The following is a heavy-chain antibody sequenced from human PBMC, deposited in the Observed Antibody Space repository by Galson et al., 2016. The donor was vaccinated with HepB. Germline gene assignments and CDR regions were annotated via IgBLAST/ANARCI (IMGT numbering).Heavy chain of an antibody. CDR3: AGGDRSFDFDF. J-gene: IGHJ4*02. D-gene: IGHD6-13*01. CDR2: IWYDGSNK. CDR1: GFNYGTYS. V-gene: IGHV3-33*01. Sequence: SLRLSCAASGFNYGTYSMHWVRQAPGKGLEWVAVIWYDGSNKDYADSVKGRFTISRDNSKNTLYLQMDSLRVEDTAVYYCAGGDRSFDFDFRGQGTLVTVSS.